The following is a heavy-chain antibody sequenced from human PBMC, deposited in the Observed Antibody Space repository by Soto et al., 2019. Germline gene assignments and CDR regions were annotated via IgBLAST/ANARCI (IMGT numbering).Heavy chain of an antibody. CDR2: IYYSGST. J-gene: IGHJ4*02. V-gene: IGHV4-59*01. D-gene: IGHD6-19*01. CDR1: GGSISSYY. Sequence: QVQLQESGPGLVKPSETLSLTCTVSGGSISSYYWSWIRQPPGKGLEWIGYIYYSGSTNYNPSLKSRVXXSXDXXNNQFPLQLSSVTAADTAVYYCARGDSSGWHTVDYWGQGTLVTVSS. CDR3: ARGDSSGWHTVDY.